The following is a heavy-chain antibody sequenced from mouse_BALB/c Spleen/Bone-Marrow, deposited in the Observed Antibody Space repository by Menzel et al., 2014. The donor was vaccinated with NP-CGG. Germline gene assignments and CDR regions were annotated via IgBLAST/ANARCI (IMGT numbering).Heavy chain of an antibody. V-gene: IGHV5-6-3*01. CDR2: INSDGGST. J-gene: IGHJ3*01. Sequence: VKLMESGGGLVQPGGSLKLSCAASGFTFSSYGMSWVRQTPDKRLELVANINSDGGSTYYSDSVKGRFTISRDDAKNTLNLQMSSLKSEDTAMYYCSRGVDHYSWFAYWGQGTLVTVSA. D-gene: IGHD1-2*01. CDR1: GFTFSSYG. CDR3: SRGVDHYSWFAY.